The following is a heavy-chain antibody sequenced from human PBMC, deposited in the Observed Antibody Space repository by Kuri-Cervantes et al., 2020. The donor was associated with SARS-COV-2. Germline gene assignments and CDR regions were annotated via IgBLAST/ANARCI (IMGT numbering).Heavy chain of an antibody. CDR2: ISAYNGNT. J-gene: IGHJ6*03. CDR1: GYTFSSYY. V-gene: IGHV1-18*04. Sequence: ASVKVSCKASGYTFSSYYMNWVRQAPGQGLEWMGWISAYNGNTNYAQKLQGRVTMTTDTSTSTAYMELRSLRSDDTAVYYCARDGYDFWSGYYTFDYYYYYMDVWGKGTTVTVSS. CDR3: ARDGYDFWSGYYTFDYYYYYMDV. D-gene: IGHD3-3*01.